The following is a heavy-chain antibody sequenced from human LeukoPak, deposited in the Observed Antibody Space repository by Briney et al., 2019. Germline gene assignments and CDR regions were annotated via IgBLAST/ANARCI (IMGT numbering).Heavy chain of an antibody. CDR3: ARDKSIQRQQLVPWFDP. D-gene: IGHD6-13*01. CDR1: GGSISSYY. CDR2: IYYSGST. Sequence: SETLSLTCTVSGGSISSYYWSWIRQPPGKGLEWIGYIYYSGSTNYNPSLKSRVTISVDTSKNQFPLKLSSVTAADTAVYYCARDKSIQRQQLVPWFDPWGQGTLVTVSS. V-gene: IGHV4-59*12. J-gene: IGHJ5*02.